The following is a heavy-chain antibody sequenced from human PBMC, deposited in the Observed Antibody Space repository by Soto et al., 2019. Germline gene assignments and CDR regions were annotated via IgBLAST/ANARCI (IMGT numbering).Heavy chain of an antibody. Sequence: QVQLLESGGGVVQPGRSLRLSCAASGFTFSSYGMHWVRQAPGKGLEWVAVITYDGSNKYYADSVKGRFTISRDNSKNTLYLQMNSLRAEDTAVYYCAKVGDGYNSSFDYWGQGTLVTVSS. CDR2: ITYDGSNK. V-gene: IGHV3-30*18. J-gene: IGHJ4*02. CDR1: GFTFSSYG. D-gene: IGHD5-12*01. CDR3: AKVGDGYNSSFDY.